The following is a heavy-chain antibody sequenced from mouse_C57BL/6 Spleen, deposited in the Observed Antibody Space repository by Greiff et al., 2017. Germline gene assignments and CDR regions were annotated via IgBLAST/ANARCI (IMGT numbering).Heavy chain of an antibody. Sequence: VQLKESGPGLVKPSQSLSLTCSVTGYSITSGYYWNWIRQFPGNKLEWMGYISYDGSNNYNPSLKNRISITRDTSKNQFFLKLNSVTTEDTATYYCARDYYGSSYPYWGQGTLVTVSA. J-gene: IGHJ3*01. CDR1: GYSITSGYY. D-gene: IGHD1-1*01. CDR2: ISYDGSN. CDR3: ARDYYGSSYPY. V-gene: IGHV3-6*01.